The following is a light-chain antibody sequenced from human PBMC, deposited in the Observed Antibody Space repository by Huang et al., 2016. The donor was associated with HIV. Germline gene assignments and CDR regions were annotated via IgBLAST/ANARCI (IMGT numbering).Light chain of an antibody. V-gene: IGKV2-29*02. Sequence: DIVMTQTPLSLSVTPGQPASISCKSSQGLLYREKIYLYWYLQKPGQSPQLLIYELSNRFSGVPDRFSGSGSPTDFTLKISRVETEDVGVYYCMQGKQLPYTFGRGTRLEIK. CDR1: QGLLYREKIY. CDR3: MQGKQLPYT. J-gene: IGKJ2*01. CDR2: ELS.